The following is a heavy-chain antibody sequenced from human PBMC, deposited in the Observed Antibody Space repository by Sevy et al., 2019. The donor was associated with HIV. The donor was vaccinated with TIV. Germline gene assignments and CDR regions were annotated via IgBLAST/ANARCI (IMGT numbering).Heavy chain of an antibody. CDR2: IYHSGST. CDR3: ARFQIRHHDYSNYLPGYYYYGMDV. V-gene: IGHV4-4*02. CDR1: GGSISSSSW. Sequence: SETLSLTCAVSGGSISSSSWWSWVRQPPGKGLEWIEEIYHSGSTNYNPSLKSRVTISVDKSKNQFSLKLSSVTAADTAVYYCARFQIRHHDYSNYLPGYYYYGMDVWGQGTTVTVSS. D-gene: IGHD4-4*01. J-gene: IGHJ6*02.